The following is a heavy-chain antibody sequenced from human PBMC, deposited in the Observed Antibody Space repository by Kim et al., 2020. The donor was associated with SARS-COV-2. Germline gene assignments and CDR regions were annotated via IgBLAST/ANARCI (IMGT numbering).Heavy chain of an antibody. V-gene: IGHV3-30*04. Sequence: GGSLRLSCAASGFTFSSYAMHWVRQAPGKGLEWVAVISYDGSNKYYADSVKGRFTISRDNSKNTLYLQMNSLRAEDTAVYYCARAVVVTATLDYWGQGTL. CDR2: ISYDGSNK. CDR3: ARAVVVTATLDY. J-gene: IGHJ4*02. CDR1: GFTFSSYA. D-gene: IGHD2-21*02.